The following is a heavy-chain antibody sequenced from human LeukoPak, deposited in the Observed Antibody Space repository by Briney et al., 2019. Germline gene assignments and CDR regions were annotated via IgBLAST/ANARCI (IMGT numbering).Heavy chain of an antibody. J-gene: IGHJ4*02. V-gene: IGHV1-46*01. Sequence: GASVKVSCKASGYTFTSYCMHWVRQAPGQGLEWMGIINPSGGSTCYAQKFQGRVTMTRDTSTSTVYMELSSLRSEDTAVYYCARDLTETQWLGDYWGQGTLVTVSS. CDR3: ARDLTETQWLGDY. CDR2: INPSGGST. CDR1: GYTFTSYC. D-gene: IGHD5-12*01.